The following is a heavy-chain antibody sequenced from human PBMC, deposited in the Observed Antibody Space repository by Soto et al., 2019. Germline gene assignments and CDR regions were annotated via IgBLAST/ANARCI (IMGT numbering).Heavy chain of an antibody. CDR1: GGSISSGAYY. Sequence: TLSLTCTVSGGSISSGAYYWIWHGPHPGKGLEWIGYIYYSGSTYYNPSLKSRVTISVDTSKNQFSLKLSSVTAADTAVYYCARDTYYGPSTYYFDYWGQGTLVTVSS. CDR2: IYYSGST. J-gene: IGHJ4*02. D-gene: IGHD4-17*01. CDR3: ARDTYYGPSTYYFDY. V-gene: IGHV4-31*03.